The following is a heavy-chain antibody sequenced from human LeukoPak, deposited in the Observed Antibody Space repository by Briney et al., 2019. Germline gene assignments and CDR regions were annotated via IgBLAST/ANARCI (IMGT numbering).Heavy chain of an antibody. V-gene: IGHV1-46*01. J-gene: IGHJ4*02. Sequence: ASVKVSFKASVYTFTSYYMHWVRQAPGQGLEWMGVINPSGGTTSYTQKFQGRLTLTWDTSTRTVYMELSSLRFEDTAVYYCASLSTSSRGYWGQGTLVTVSS. D-gene: IGHD6-6*01. CDR3: ASLSTSSRGY. CDR2: INPSGGTT. CDR1: VYTFTSYY.